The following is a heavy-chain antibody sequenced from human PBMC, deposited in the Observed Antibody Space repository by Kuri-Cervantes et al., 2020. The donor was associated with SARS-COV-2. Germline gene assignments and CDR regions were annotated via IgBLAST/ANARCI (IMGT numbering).Heavy chain of an antibody. CDR3: ARVDRTGGNAFVDY. Sequence: GGSLRLSCAASGFTVSSNYMSWVRQAPGKGLEWVSVIYSGGSTYYADSVKGRFTISRDNSENTLYLQMNSLRAEDTAVYYCARVDRTGGNAFVDYWGQGTLVTVSS. V-gene: IGHV3-53*01. J-gene: IGHJ4*02. CDR1: GFTVSSNY. D-gene: IGHD4-23*01. CDR2: IYSGGST.